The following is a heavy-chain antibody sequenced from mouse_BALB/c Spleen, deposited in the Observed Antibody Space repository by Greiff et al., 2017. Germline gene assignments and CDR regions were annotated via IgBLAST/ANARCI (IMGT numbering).Heavy chain of an antibody. CDR2: IWAGGST. Sequence: VMLVESGPGLVAPSQSLSITCTVSGFSLTSYGVHWVRQPPGKGLEWLGVIWAGGSTIYNSALMSRLSISKDNSKSQVFLKMNSLQTDDTAMYYCARDRNWDWYFDVWGAGTTVTVSS. V-gene: IGHV2-9*02. J-gene: IGHJ1*01. CDR1: GFSLTSYG. D-gene: IGHD4-1*01. CDR3: ARDRNWDWYFDV.